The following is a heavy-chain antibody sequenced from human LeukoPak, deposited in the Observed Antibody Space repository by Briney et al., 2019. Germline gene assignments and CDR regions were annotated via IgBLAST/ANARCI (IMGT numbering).Heavy chain of an antibody. CDR2: ISSSSSYI. CDR1: GFTFRSYS. Sequence: PGGSLRLSCAASGFTFRSYSTNWVRQAPGKGLEWVSSISSSSSYIYYANSVKGRFTISRDNAKNSLYLQMNSLRAEDTAVYYCARDLLPIEQLLIDWGQGTLVTVSS. V-gene: IGHV3-21*01. CDR3: ARDLLPIEQLLID. J-gene: IGHJ4*02. D-gene: IGHD6-6*01.